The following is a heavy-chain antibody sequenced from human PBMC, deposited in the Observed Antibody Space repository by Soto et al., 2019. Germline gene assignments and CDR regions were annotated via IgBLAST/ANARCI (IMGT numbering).Heavy chain of an antibody. CDR2: ISYDGSNK. Sequence: QVQLVESGGGVVQPGRSLRLSCAASGFTFSSYGMHWVRQAPGKGLEWVAVISYDGSNKYYADSVKGRFTISRDNSKNTLYLQMNSLRAEDTAVYYCAKDLDSGWSLGYWGQGTLVTVSS. V-gene: IGHV3-30*18. J-gene: IGHJ4*02. CDR1: GFTFSSYG. D-gene: IGHD6-19*01. CDR3: AKDLDSGWSLGY.